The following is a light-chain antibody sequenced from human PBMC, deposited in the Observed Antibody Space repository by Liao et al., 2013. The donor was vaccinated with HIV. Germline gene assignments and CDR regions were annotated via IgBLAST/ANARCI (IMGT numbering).Light chain of an antibody. CDR2: SDS. Sequence: SYELTQPPSVSVAPGNTATISCGANDIGTKSVHWYQQKPGQAPALVIYSDSDRPSGIPERFSGSNSGNTATLTISRVEAGDEADYYCQVWDTSSDQDVVFGGGTKLTVL. CDR3: QVWDTSSDQDVV. CDR1: DIGTKS. J-gene: IGLJ2*01. V-gene: IGLV3-21*04.